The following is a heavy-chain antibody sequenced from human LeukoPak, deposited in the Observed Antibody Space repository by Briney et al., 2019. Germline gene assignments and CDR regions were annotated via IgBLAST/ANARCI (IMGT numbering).Heavy chain of an antibody. CDR1: GYTFTGYY. V-gene: IGHV1-2*02. J-gene: IGHJ4*02. CDR3: ARSTYSSSSARLWSSSWHYFDY. CDR2: INPNSGGT. D-gene: IGHD6-6*01. Sequence: ASVKVSCKASGYTFTGYYMHWVRQAPGQGLEWMGWINPNSGGTNYAQKFQGRVTMTRDTSISTAYMELGRLRSDDTAVYYCARSTYSSSSARLWSSSWHYFDYWGQGTLVTVSS.